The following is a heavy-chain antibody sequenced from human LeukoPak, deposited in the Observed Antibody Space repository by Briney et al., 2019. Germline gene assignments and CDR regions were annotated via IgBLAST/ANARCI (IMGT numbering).Heavy chain of an antibody. Sequence: GASVKVSCKASGYTFSNYGMSWVRQAPGHGLEWMGWISGFNGHTKYSQKSQGRVTMTTDTSTSTAYMEVRGLRSDDTAVYYCARAWLRRKYYYYMDVWGKGTTVTVSS. CDR1: GYTFSNYG. V-gene: IGHV1-18*04. D-gene: IGHD5-12*01. J-gene: IGHJ6*03. CDR2: ISGFNGHT. CDR3: ARAWLRRKYYYYMDV.